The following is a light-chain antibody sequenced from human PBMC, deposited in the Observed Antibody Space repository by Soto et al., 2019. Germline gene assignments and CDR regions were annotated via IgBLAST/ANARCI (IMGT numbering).Light chain of an antibody. CDR3: QQYNSYSRT. CDR2: TAS. Sequence: DIQMTQSPSTLSASVGDTVTITCRASRTISRWLAWYQQKPGKAPRLLIYTASTLESGVPSRFSASGSGTEFTLTISSLQPDDFATYYCQQYNSYSRTFGQGTKVDIK. J-gene: IGKJ1*01. V-gene: IGKV1-5*01. CDR1: RTISRW.